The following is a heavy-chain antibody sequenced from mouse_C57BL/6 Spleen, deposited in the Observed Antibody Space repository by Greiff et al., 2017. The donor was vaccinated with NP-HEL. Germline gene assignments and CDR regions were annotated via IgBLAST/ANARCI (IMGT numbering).Heavy chain of an antibody. CDR2: ISSGSSTI. D-gene: IGHD2-5*01. CDR3: ARQGYYSKPWFAY. Sequence: EVKLVESGGGLVKPGGSLKLSCAASGFTFSDYGMHWVRQAPEKGLEWVAYISSGSSTIDYADTVKGRFTISRDNAKNTLFLQMTSRRSEDTAMYCGARQGYYSKPWFAYWGQGTLVTVSA. CDR1: GFTFSDYG. V-gene: IGHV5-17*01. J-gene: IGHJ3*01.